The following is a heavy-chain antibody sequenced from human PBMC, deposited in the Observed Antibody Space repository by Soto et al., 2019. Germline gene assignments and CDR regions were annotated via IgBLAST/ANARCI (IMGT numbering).Heavy chain of an antibody. V-gene: IGHV6-1*01. J-gene: IGHJ4*02. CDR2: TYYRSKWKY. CDR3: ARDPPGFNSGLDH. Sequence: SQTLSLTCAISGDSVSNNGATWNWIRQSSSRGLEWLGRTYYRSKWKYDYAISVKSRISINPDTSKNQFSLQLNSVTPEDTAVYYCARDPPGFNSGLDHWGQGTVVTVSS. CDR1: GDSVSNNGAT. D-gene: IGHD1-26*01.